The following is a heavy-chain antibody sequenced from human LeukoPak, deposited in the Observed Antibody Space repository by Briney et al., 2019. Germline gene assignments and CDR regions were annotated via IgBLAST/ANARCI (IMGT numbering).Heavy chain of an antibody. J-gene: IGHJ4*02. V-gene: IGHV4-39*07. CDR1: GGSISSSSYY. D-gene: IGHD3-16*02. CDR3: ARGHYVWGSYRPRGYYFDY. Sequence: SETLSLTCTVSGGSISSSSYYWGWIRQPPGKGLEWIGSIYYSGSTYYNPSLKSRVTISVDTSKNQFSLKLSSVTAADTAVYYCARGHYVWGSYRPRGYYFDYWGQGTLVTVSS. CDR2: IYYSGST.